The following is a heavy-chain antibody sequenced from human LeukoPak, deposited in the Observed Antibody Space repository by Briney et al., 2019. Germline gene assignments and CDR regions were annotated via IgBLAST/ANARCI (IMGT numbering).Heavy chain of an antibody. V-gene: IGHV1-18*01. J-gene: IGHJ5*02. CDR3: ARGFDSGWYGPNNWFDP. D-gene: IGHD6-19*01. Sequence: ASVKVSCKASGYTFTSYGISWVRQAPGQGLEWMGWISAYNGNTNYAQKLQGRVTMTTDTSTSTAYMELRSLRSDDTDVYYCARGFDSGWYGPNNWFDPWGQGTLVTVSS. CDR1: GYTFTSYG. CDR2: ISAYNGNT.